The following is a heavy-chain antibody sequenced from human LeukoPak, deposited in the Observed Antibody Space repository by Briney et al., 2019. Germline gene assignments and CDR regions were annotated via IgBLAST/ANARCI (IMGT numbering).Heavy chain of an antibody. J-gene: IGHJ4*02. CDR3: DPSSVTLYFFDY. V-gene: IGHV1-2*02. D-gene: IGHD4-11*01. CDR2: IDANNDDT. CDR1: GYTFRGNY. Sequence: ASVKVSCKASGYTFRGNYIHWLRQAPGQGLEWMGWIDANNDDTKSAQKFQGRVTMSRDTSISTAYMDLSSLSPDDAAVYARDPSSVTLYFFDYWGQGTLVTVSS.